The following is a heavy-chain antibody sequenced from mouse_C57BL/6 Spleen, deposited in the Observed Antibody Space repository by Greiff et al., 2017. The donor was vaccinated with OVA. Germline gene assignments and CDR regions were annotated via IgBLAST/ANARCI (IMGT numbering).Heavy chain of an antibody. Sequence: EVQLVESGGGLVKPGGSLKLSCAASGFTFSSYAMSWVRQTPEKRLEWVATISDGGSYTYYPDNVKGRFTISRDNATNNLYLQMSHLKSEDTAMYYCAREEIEVYFDYWGQGTTLTVSS. CDR1: GFTFSSYA. CDR3: AREEIEVYFDY. J-gene: IGHJ2*01. CDR2: ISDGGSYT. V-gene: IGHV5-4*01.